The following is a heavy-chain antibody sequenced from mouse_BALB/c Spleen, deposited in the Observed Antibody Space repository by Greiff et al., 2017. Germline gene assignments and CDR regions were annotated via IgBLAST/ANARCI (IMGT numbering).Heavy chain of an antibody. CDR1: GYTFTSYT. CDR2: INPSSGYT. CDR3: ARGYYYGSSDAMDY. Sequence: QVQLQQSGAELARPGASVKMSCKASGYTFTSYTMHWVKQRPGQGLEWIGYINPSSGYTNYNQKFKDKATLTADKSSSTAYMQLSSLTSEDSAVYYCARGYYYGSSDAMDYWGQGTSVTVAS. D-gene: IGHD1-1*01. V-gene: IGHV1-4*01. J-gene: IGHJ4*01.